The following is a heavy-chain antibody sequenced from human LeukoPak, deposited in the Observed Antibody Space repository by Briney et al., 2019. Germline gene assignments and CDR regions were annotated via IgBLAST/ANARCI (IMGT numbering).Heavy chain of an antibody. Sequence: GGSLRLSCAASGFTFSSYGMHWVRQAPGKGLEWVAVIWYDGSNKYYADSVKGRFTISRDNSKNTLYLQMNSQRAEDTAVYYCAKDITMIVVVNAFDIWGQGTMVTVSS. J-gene: IGHJ3*02. CDR3: AKDITMIVVVNAFDI. V-gene: IGHV3-33*06. CDR1: GFTFSSYG. D-gene: IGHD3-22*01. CDR2: IWYDGSNK.